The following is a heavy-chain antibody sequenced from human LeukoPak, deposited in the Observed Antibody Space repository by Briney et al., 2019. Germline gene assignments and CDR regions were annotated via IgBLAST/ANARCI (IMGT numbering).Heavy chain of an antibody. D-gene: IGHD7-27*01. J-gene: IGHJ4*02. CDR3: ARGANWGSPDY. Sequence: SETLSLTCSVSGGSISSLYWSWIRQPPGKGLEWIGYIYYSGTSSYNPSLKSRVTISLDTSKNQFSLKLSSVTAADTAVYYCARGANWGSPDYWGQGTLVTVSS. CDR2: IYYSGTS. CDR1: GGSISSLY. V-gene: IGHV4-59*01.